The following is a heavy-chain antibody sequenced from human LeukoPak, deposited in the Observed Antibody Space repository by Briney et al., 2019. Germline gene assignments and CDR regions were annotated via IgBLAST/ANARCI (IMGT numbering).Heavy chain of an antibody. CDR2: IYYSGTT. J-gene: IGHJ4*02. V-gene: IGHV4-59*11. Sequence: SETLSLTCSVSGGSTTGHYWSWIRQPPGKGLEWIGYIYYSGTTQYNPSLKSRVTISVDTSKNQFSLKLTSATAADTAVYYCARGKIRYFDWLSWGQGTLVTVSS. D-gene: IGHD3-9*01. CDR3: ARGKIRYFDWLS. CDR1: GGSTTGHY.